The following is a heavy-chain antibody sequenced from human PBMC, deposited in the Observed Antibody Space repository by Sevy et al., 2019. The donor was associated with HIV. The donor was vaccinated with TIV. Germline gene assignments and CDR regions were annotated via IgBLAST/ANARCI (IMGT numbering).Heavy chain of an antibody. D-gene: IGHD2-21*02. CDR2: ISYDGSNK. Sequence: GGSLRLSCAASGFTFSSYAMHWVRQAPGKGLEWVAVISYDGSNKYYADSVKGRFTSSRDNSKNTLYLQMNSLRAEDTAVYYCARDLGFRGDWIYGMDVWGQGTTVTVSS. CDR1: GFTFSSYA. J-gene: IGHJ6*02. V-gene: IGHV3-30*04. CDR3: ARDLGFRGDWIYGMDV.